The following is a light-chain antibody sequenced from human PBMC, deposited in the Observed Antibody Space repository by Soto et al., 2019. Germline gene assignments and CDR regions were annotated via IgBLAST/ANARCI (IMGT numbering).Light chain of an antibody. CDR3: CSYAGSSYV. Sequence: QSALTQPRSVSRSPGQSVTISCTGTSSDVGGYNYVSWYQQHPGKAPKLMIYDVSKRPSGVPDRFSGSKSGNTASLTISGLQAEDEADYYCCSYAGSSYVFGTGTKVTVL. CDR1: SSDVGGYNY. J-gene: IGLJ1*01. CDR2: DVS. V-gene: IGLV2-11*01.